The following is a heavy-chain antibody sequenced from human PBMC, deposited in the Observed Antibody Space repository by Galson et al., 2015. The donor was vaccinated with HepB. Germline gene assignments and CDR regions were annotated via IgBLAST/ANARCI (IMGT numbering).Heavy chain of an antibody. CDR3: ARGTLQKVGAFDI. V-gene: IGHV3-11*06. Sequence: SLRLSCAASGFTFSGSNMTWIRQAPGKGLEWVSNISGSSSYTNYADSVKGRFTISRDNAKNSLYLQMNSLRAEDTAVYYCARGTLQKVGAFDIWGQGTMVTVSS. D-gene: IGHD4-11*01. J-gene: IGHJ3*02. CDR1: GFTFSGSN. CDR2: ISGSSSYT.